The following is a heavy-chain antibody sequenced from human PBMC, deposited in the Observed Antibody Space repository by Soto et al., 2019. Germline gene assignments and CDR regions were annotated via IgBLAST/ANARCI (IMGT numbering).Heavy chain of an antibody. CDR3: ARAGYSSDWYLDY. CDR1: GYTFTSYT. D-gene: IGHD6-19*01. Sequence: QVQLVQSGAEVKKPGASVKVSCKASGYTFTSYTIHWVRQAPGQRLEWMGWINVSNGNTKYSQNFQGRVTITRDTSASTAYMELSSLRSEDTAVYYCARAGYSSDWYLDYWGQGTPVTVSS. J-gene: IGHJ4*02. V-gene: IGHV1-3*01. CDR2: INVSNGNT.